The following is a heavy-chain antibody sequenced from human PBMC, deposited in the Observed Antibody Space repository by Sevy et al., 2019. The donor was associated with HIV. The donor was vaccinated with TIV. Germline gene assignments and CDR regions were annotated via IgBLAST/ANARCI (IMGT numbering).Heavy chain of an antibody. Sequence: GGSLRLSCEASGFTFNTYAMNWVRQAPGKGLEWVSGISNGGERTDYTDSVKGRVTISRDNFKNTLFLQLNSLRADDTAVYYCAKSLYDSTGYYPLLDYWGQGTPVTVSS. CDR2: ISNGGERT. CDR3: AKSLYDSTGYYPLLDY. J-gene: IGHJ4*02. CDR1: GFTFNTYA. D-gene: IGHD3-22*01. V-gene: IGHV3-23*01.